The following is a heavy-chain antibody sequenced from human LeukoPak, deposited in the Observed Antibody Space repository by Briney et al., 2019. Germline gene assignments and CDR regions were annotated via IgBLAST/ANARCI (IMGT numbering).Heavy chain of an antibody. CDR3: AKEDRYYDFWSGYYGVDY. J-gene: IGHJ4*02. Sequence: TGGSLRLSCAASGFTFSDYYMSWVRQAPGKGLEWVSAISGSGGSTYYADSVKGRFTISRDNSKNTLYLQMNSLRAEDTAVYYCAKEDRYYDFWSGYYGVDYWGQGTLVTVSS. CDR2: ISGSGGST. D-gene: IGHD3-3*01. V-gene: IGHV3-23*01. CDR1: GFTFSDYY.